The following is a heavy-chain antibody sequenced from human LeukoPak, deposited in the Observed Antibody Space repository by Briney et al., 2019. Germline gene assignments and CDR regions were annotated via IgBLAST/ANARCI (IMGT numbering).Heavy chain of an antibody. J-gene: IGHJ4*02. CDR2: ISAYNGNT. V-gene: IGHV1-18*01. Sequence: ASVKVSCKASAYTFSNYGFNWVRQAPGQGLEGMGWISAYNGNTKYAQKLQGRFTMSTDASTSTAYMELRSLTSDDTAVYYCARDLDGSGSYYTDYWGQGTLVTVSS. CDR1: AYTFSNYG. D-gene: IGHD3-10*01. CDR3: ARDLDGSGSYYTDY.